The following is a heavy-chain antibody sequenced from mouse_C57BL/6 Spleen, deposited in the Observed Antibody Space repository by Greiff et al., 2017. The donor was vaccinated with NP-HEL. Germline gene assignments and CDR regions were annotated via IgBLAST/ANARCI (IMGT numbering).Heavy chain of an antibody. CDR2: INPYNGGT. CDR1: GYTFTDYY. D-gene: IGHD1-1*01. CDR3: ARGSSYFDY. J-gene: IGHJ2*01. Sequence: EVQLQQSGPVLVKPGASVKMSCKASGYTFTDYYMNWVKQSHGKSLEWIGVINPYNGGTSYNQKFKGKATLTVDKSSSTAYMELNSLTSEDSAVYDGARGSSYFDYWGQGTTLTVSS. V-gene: IGHV1-19*01.